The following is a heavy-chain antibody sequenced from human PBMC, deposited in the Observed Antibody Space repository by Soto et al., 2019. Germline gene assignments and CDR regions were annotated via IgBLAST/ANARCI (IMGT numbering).Heavy chain of an antibody. CDR1: GGSISSGGYY. CDR2: IYYSGST. V-gene: IGHV4-31*01. Sequence: QVQLQESGPGLVKPSQTLSLSCTVSGGSISSGGYYWNWIRQHPGKYLEWRGYIYYSGSTYYNPSLKGLVTISVDTGKNQFSLKLSSVTAADTAVYYGARGVRYYYDSSGLYYFDYWGQGTLVTVSS. CDR3: ARGVRYYYDSSGLYYFDY. D-gene: IGHD3-22*01. J-gene: IGHJ4*02.